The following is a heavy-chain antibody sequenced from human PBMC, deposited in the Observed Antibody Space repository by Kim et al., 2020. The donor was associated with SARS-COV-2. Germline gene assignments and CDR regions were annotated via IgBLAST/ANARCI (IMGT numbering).Heavy chain of an antibody. CDR2: VYFRGTT. Sequence: SETLSLTCTVSGDSMSADYWNWIRQSPGKGLEWIGYVYFRGTTSYNPSIKSRVTISIDMSKSQFSLKLNSVTAADTAVYYCARRETRDLFTSDWG. CDR1: GDSMSADY. J-gene: IGHJ1*01. CDR3: ARRETRDLFTSD. V-gene: IGHV4-59*08. D-gene: IGHD3-10*02.